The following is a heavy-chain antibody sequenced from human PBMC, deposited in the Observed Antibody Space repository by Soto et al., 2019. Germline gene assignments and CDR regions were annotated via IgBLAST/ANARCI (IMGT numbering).Heavy chain of an antibody. V-gene: IGHV3-48*01. CDR3: ATAGREYSVVVADYYYYYYMDV. J-gene: IGHJ6*03. CDR2: ISTNSSTI. Sequence: GGSLRLSCAASGFTFSSYSMNWVRQAPGKGLEWVSYISTNSSTIYYADSVKGRFTISRDKASNSLFLQMNSLRADDTAVYYCATAGREYSVVVADYYYYYYMDVWGKGTTVTVSS. D-gene: IGHD2-15*01. CDR1: GFTFSSYS.